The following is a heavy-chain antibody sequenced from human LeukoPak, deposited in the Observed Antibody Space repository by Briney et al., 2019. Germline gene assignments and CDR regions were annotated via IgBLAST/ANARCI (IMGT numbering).Heavy chain of an antibody. V-gene: IGHV4-38-2*01. J-gene: IGHJ6*03. Sequence: SETLSLTCAVSGYSITSGYYWAWIRQPPGKGLESIGNIYHSGSTYYNASRKSRVTISVDTSKNQFSLKLSSVTAADTAVYYCAKSPGVIYYYYYMDVWGKGTTVTVSS. D-gene: IGHD3-10*01. CDR1: GYSITSGYY. CDR3: AKSPGVIYYYYYMDV. CDR2: IYHSGST.